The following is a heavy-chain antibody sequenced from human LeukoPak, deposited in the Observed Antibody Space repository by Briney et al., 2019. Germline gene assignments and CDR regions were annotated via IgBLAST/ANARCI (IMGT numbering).Heavy chain of an antibody. V-gene: IGHV3-21*01. Sequence: GGSLRLSCAASGFTFSNHGMHWVRQAPGKGLEWVSSISSSSSYIYYADSVKGRFTISRDNAKNSLYLQMNSLRAEDTAVYYCARDKMQQSTEGSNFDHWGQGTLVTVSS. D-gene: IGHD6-13*01. CDR3: ARDKMQQSTEGSNFDH. J-gene: IGHJ4*02. CDR1: GFTFSNHG. CDR2: ISSSSSYI.